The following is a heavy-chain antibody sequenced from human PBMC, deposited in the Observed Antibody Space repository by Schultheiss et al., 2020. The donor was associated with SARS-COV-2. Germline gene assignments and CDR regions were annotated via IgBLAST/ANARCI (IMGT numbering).Heavy chain of an antibody. CDR2: ISGSGGST. V-gene: IGHV3-23*01. CDR1: GFTVSSNY. CDR3: ARDWAYNWSEGGFDY. D-gene: IGHD1-20*01. Sequence: GGSLRLSCAASGFTVSSNYMSWVRQAPGKGLEWVSAISGSGGSTYYADSVKGRFTISRDNAKNSLYLQMNSLRAEDTAVYYCARDWAYNWSEGGFDYWGQGTLVTVSS. J-gene: IGHJ4*02.